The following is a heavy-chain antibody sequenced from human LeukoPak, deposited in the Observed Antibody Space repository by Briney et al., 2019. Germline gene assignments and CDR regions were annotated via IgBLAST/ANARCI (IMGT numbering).Heavy chain of an antibody. CDR2: IYPGDSST. V-gene: IGHV5-51*01. CDR1: GYGFISYW. J-gene: IGHJ4*02. CDR3: ARRGYCSDNSCYYYDS. D-gene: IGHD2-15*01. Sequence: GESLRISCKSSGYGFISYWIGWVRQMPGKGPEWVGTIYPGDSSTRYSPSFQGEVTISVDKSIDTAYLQWSSLKASDTAIYYCARRGYCSDNSCYYYDSWGQGTLVTVSS.